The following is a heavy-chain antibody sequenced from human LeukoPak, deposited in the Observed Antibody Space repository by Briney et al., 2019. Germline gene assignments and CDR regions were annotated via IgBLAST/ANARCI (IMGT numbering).Heavy chain of an antibody. CDR1: GFTFSSYW. CDR2: IKQDGSEK. J-gene: IGHJ4*02. CDR3: ARVLEWLVRSLPYYFDY. Sequence: PGGSLRLSCAASGFTFSSYWMSWVRQAPGKGLEWVANIKQDGSEKYYVDSVKGRFTISRDNAKNSLYLQMNSLRAEDTAVYYCARVLEWLVRSLPYYFDYWGQGTLVTVSS. D-gene: IGHD6-19*01. V-gene: IGHV3-7*01.